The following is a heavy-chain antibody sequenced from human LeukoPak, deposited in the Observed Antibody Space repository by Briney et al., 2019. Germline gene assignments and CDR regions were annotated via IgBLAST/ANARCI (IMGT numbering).Heavy chain of an antibody. J-gene: IGHJ4*02. CDR3: AKERDYGPADY. D-gene: IGHD4/OR15-4a*01. CDR1: GFIFNKHA. V-gene: IGHV3-23*01. Sequence: PGGSLRLSRVASGFIFNKHAMSWVRQAPGKGLEWVSGLSGSGSSTDYADSVKGRFTVSRDNSKNTLFLQMNSLRAEDTAIYYCAKERDYGPADYWGQGTLVTVSS. CDR2: LSGSGSST.